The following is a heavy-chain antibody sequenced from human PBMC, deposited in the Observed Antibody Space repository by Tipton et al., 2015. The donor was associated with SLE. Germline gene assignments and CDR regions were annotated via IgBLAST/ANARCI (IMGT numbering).Heavy chain of an antibody. D-gene: IGHD1-26*01. CDR1: GGSISSSSYY. Sequence: TLSLTCTVSGGSISSSSYYWGWLRQPPGKGLEWIGSIYYSGSTYYNPSLKSRVTISVDTSKNQFSLKLSSVTAADTAVYYCARRRRATLDYWGQGTLVTVSS. V-gene: IGHV4-39*07. CDR3: ARRRRATLDY. J-gene: IGHJ4*02. CDR2: IYYSGST.